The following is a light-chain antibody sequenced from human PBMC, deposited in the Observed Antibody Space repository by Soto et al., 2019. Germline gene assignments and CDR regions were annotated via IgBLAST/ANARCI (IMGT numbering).Light chain of an antibody. J-gene: IGKJ4*01. V-gene: IGKV3-11*01. Sequence: EIVLTQSPATLSLSPGERATLPCRASQSVSSYFAWYQQKPGQAPRLLIYDASNRATGTPDRFSGSGSGTDFTLSISSLEPEDFAVYYCQQRSNWPLTFGGGTKVEMK. CDR1: QSVSSY. CDR2: DAS. CDR3: QQRSNWPLT.